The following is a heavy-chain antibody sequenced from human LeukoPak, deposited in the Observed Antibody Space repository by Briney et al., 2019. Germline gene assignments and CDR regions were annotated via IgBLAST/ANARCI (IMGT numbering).Heavy chain of an antibody. D-gene: IGHD3-22*01. V-gene: IGHV4-38-2*01. CDR2: IYHSGIT. CDR1: DYSISGDNY. CDR3: ARGPPNGHDDSSGYYVPACFDY. Sequence: PSETLSLTCAVSDYSISGDNYWGWIRQPPGKGLEWIGSIYHSGITYYNPSLKSRVTISVDTSKNHFSLKLTSVTAADTAVYYCARGPPNGHDDSSGYYVPACFDYWGQGTLVTVSS. J-gene: IGHJ4*02.